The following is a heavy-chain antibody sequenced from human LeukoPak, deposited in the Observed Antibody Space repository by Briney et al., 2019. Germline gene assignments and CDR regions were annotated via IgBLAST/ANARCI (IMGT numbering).Heavy chain of an antibody. J-gene: IGHJ4*02. D-gene: IGHD3-22*01. CDR3: ARDPEPYYYDSSGYSDY. CDR2: ISSSGSTI. V-gene: IGHV3-11*04. CDR1: GFTFSDYY. Sequence: PGGSLILSCAASGFTFSDYYMSWIRQAPGKGLEWVSYISSSGSTIYYADSVKGRFTISRDNAKNSLYLQMNSLRAEDTAVYYRARDPEPYYYDSSGYSDYWGQGTLVTVSS.